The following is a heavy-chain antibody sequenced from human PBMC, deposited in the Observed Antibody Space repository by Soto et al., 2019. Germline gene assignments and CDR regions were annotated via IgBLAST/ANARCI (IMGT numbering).Heavy chain of an antibody. Sequence: QVQLVESGGGVVQPGRSLRLSCAASGFTFSSYAMHWVRQAPGKGLEWVAVISYDGSNKYYADSVKGRFTISRDNSKNTLYLQMNSLRAGDTAVYYCARENDSWGQGTLVTVSS. CDR1: GFTFSSYA. J-gene: IGHJ4*02. CDR3: ARENDS. CDR2: ISYDGSNK. V-gene: IGHV3-30-3*01.